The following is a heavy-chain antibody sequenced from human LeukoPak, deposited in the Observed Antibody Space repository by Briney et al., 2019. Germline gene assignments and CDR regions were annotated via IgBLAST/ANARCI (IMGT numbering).Heavy chain of an antibody. V-gene: IGHV4-38-2*01. CDR1: GYSISRGYY. CDR2: IYHIGST. CDR3: ARAGWIITSGIDY. J-gene: IGHJ4*02. D-gene: IGHD1-20*01. Sequence: PSETLSLTCGVSGYSISRGYYWAWIRQPPGKGLEWIGTIYHIGSTYYNPSLESRVTISVDTSKNESSLNLNSVTAADTAVYYCARAGWIITSGIDYWGQGALVTASS.